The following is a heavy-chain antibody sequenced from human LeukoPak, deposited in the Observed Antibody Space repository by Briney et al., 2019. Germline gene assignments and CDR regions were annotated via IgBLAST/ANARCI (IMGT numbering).Heavy chain of an antibody. CDR3: ASPQTPDGGSYFDY. V-gene: IGHV3-33*01. D-gene: IGHD1-26*01. J-gene: IGHJ4*02. CDR2: IWYDGSNK. Sequence: PGRSLRLSRAASGFTFSSYGMHWVRQAPGKGLEWVAVIWYDGSNKYYADSVKGRFTISRDNSKNTLYLQMNSLRAEDTAVYYCASPQTPDGGSYFDYWGQGTLVTVSS. CDR1: GFTFSSYG.